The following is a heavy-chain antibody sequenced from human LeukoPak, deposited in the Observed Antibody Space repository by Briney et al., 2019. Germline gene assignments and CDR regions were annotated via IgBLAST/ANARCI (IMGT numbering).Heavy chain of an antibody. CDR3: ARDVGASNFDS. CDR2: IYYNGAT. CDR1: GGSISTYY. D-gene: IGHD1-26*01. V-gene: IGHV4-59*12. J-gene: IGHJ4*02. Sequence: PSETLSLTCTVSGGSISTYYWSWIRQPPGKGLEWIGYIYYNGATDYNPSLKSRVTISVDTSKNEFSLKLRSVTAADTAVYYCARDVGASNFDSWGQGVQVTVSS.